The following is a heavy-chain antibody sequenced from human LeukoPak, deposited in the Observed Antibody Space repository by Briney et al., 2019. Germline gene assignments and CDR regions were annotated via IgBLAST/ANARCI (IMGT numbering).Heavy chain of an antibody. CDR3: ARGRSYYYGSGSYSNPSPDAFDI. V-gene: IGHV3-21*01. D-gene: IGHD3-10*01. CDR2: ISSDSKNI. Sequence: GGSLRISCAGSGFIFSSYSLNWVRQAPGKGLEWVSFISSDSKNIYYADSVKGRFTISRDNANNSLDLQMHSLRAEDTALYYCARGRSYYYGSGSYSNPSPDAFDIWGQGTMVTVSS. CDR1: GFIFSSYS. J-gene: IGHJ3*02.